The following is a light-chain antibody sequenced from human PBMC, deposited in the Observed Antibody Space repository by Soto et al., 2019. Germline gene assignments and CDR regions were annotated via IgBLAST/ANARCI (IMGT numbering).Light chain of an antibody. Sequence: EIVMTQSPATVSVSPGEGATLSCRASQSVNTNLAWYQQKPGQAPRLLIHGASTRATGVPARFSGSGSGTEFTRSISSLQSEDFAVYYCQQYNGWPLYTFGQGTRLEIK. CDR1: QSVNTN. V-gene: IGKV3-15*01. CDR3: QQYNGWPLYT. J-gene: IGKJ2*01. CDR2: GAS.